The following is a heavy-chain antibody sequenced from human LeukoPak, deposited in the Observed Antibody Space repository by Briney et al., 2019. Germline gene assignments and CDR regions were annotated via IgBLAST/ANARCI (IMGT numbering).Heavy chain of an antibody. CDR2: IYSGGST. J-gene: IGHJ4*02. V-gene: IGHV3-66*01. CDR3: ARSTSYHFDS. CDR1: GFTVSSTY. Sequence: GESLRLSCAASGFTVSSTYVSWVRQAPGKGLEWVSVIYSGGSTYYADSVRGRFTISRDNSNNTLILQMHSLGVEDTAVYYCARSTSYHFDSWGQGTLVTVAS. D-gene: IGHD2-2*01.